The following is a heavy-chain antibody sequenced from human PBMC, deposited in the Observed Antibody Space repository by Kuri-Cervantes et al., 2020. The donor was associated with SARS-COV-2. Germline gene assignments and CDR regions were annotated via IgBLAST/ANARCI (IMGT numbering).Heavy chain of an antibody. J-gene: IGHJ6*03. CDR1: GGSISSYY. D-gene: IGHD1-1*01. CDR3: ARSWGNWRYMDV. V-gene: IGHV4-4*07. CDR2: IYTSGST. Sequence: GSLRLSCTVSGGSISSYYWSWIRQPAGKGLEWIGRIYTSGSTNYNPSLKSRVTISVDTSKNQFSLKLSSVTAADTAVYYCARSWGNWRYMDVWGKGTTVTVSS.